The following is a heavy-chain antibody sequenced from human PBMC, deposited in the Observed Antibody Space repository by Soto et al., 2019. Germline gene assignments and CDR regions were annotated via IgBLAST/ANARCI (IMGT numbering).Heavy chain of an antibody. V-gene: IGHV4-34*01. CDR2: INHSGST. D-gene: IGHD1-26*01. CDR3: ARAGALIRYYYYGMDV. J-gene: IGHJ6*02. CDR1: GGSFSGYY. Sequence: QVQLQQWGAGLLKPSETLSLTCAVYGGSFSGYYWSWIRQPPGKGLEWIGEINHSGSTNYNPSLKRRVTISVDTSKNQFSLKLSSVTAADTAVYYCARAGALIRYYYYGMDVWGQGTTVTVSS.